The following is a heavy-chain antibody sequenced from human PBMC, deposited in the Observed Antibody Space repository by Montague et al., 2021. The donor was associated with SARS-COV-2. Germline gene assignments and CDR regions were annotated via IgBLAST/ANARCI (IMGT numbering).Heavy chain of an antibody. CDR2: IYNSGST. CDR3: ARVGRGSSWYEVAFDI. CDR1: GGSISRYS. Sequence: SETLSLTCTVSGGSISRYSWTWIRQPPGKGLEWIGYIYNSGSTNYNPSLTSRVTIPVDTSKNQFSLKLSSVAAADTAVYYCARVGRGSSWYEVAFDIWGQGTTVTVSS. V-gene: IGHV4-59*01. J-gene: IGHJ3*02. D-gene: IGHD6-13*01.